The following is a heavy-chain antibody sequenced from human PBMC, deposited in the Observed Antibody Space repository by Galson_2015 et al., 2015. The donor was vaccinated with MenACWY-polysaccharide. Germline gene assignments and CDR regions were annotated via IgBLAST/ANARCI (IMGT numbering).Heavy chain of an antibody. Sequence: SVKVCCKASGDTFSSYDINWVQQALGQGLEWMGLINPNRGNTGYAQKFQGRATMTRTTSISTAYMEMSSLTSADTAVYSCPRGRRDTAAAAPYAVFLDYWGQGILVTVSS. CDR1: GDTFSSYD. CDR3: PRGRRDTAAAAPYAVFLDY. D-gene: IGHD6-25*01. J-gene: IGHJ4*02. CDR2: INPNRGNT. V-gene: IGHV1-8*01.